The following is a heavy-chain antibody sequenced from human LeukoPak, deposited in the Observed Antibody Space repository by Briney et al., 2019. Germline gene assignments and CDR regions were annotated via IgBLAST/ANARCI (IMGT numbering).Heavy chain of an antibody. CDR2: IYYSGGT. CDR3: ARDTIIHYYAMDV. Sequence: PSETLSLTCTVSGGSISSSSYYWGWIRQPPGKGLEWIGSIYYSGGTYYNPSLKSRVTISVDTSKNQFSLKLSSVTAADTAVYYCARDTIIHYYAMDVWGQGTTVTVSS. V-gene: IGHV4-39*07. J-gene: IGHJ6*02. D-gene: IGHD5-12*01. CDR1: GGSISSSSYY.